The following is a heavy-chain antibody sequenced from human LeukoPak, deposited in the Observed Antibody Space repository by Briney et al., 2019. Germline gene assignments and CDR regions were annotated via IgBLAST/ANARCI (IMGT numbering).Heavy chain of an antibody. V-gene: IGHV1-18*01. CDR3: ARVGCSRGDCYSSADY. Sequence: ASVKVSCETSGYTFTRYGISWVRQAPGQGLEWMGWISGYNGNTKYEQKLQGRMTMTTDSSTGTADMELRSLRSDDTAVYYCARVGCSRGDCYSSADYWGQGTLVIVSS. CDR2: ISGYNGNT. J-gene: IGHJ4*02. D-gene: IGHD2-15*01. CDR1: GYTFTRYG.